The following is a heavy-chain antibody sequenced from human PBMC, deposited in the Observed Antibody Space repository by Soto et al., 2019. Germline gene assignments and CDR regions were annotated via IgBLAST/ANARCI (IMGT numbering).Heavy chain of an antibody. Sequence: EVQLVETGGGLIQPGWSLRLSCAASGFTVSSNYMSWVRQAPGKGREWVSVIYSGGSTYYADSVKGRFTISRDNSKNTLYLHMSRLRAEDTAVYYCARGLGYCSGGSCYSRGYVQHCGQGTLVTVSS. CDR1: GFTVSSNY. D-gene: IGHD2-15*01. V-gene: IGHV3-53*02. CDR3: ARGLGYCSGGSCYSRGYVQH. J-gene: IGHJ1*01. CDR2: IYSGGST.